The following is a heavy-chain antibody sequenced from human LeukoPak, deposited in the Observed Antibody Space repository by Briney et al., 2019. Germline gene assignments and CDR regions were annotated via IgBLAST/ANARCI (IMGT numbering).Heavy chain of an antibody. D-gene: IGHD3-9*01. V-gene: IGHV4-38-2*02. J-gene: IGHJ4*02. CDR2: INHSGIT. CDR1: SYSISSGYY. CDR3: GRDRPTGYYDY. Sequence: SETLSLTCTVSSYSISSGYYWGWIRPPPGKGLEWIASINHSGITYYNPSLKSRVTISVDTSQNQFSLKLTSVTAADTAVYYCGRDRPTGYYDYWGQGILVTVSS.